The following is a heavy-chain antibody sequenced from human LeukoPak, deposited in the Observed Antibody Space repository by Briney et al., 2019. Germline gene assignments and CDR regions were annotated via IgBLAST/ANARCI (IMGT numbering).Heavy chain of an antibody. V-gene: IGHV3-21*01. CDR2: ISSSSSYI. CDR3: ARESRRFLEWLDY. D-gene: IGHD3-3*01. Sequence: GGSLRLSCAASGFTFSSYNMNWVRQAPGKGLEWVSSISSSSSYIYYADSVKGRFTISRDNAKNSLYLQMNSLRAEDTAVYYCARESRRFLEWLDYWGQGTLVTVSS. CDR1: GFTFSSYN. J-gene: IGHJ4*02.